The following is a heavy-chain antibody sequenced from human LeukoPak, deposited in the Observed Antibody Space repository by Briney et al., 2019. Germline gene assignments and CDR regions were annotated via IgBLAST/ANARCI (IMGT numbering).Heavy chain of an antibody. CDR2: MYSRGHT. Sequence: PGGSLRLSCAASGYTVSDNYMSCVRPAPEKRLEWVSVMYSRGHTYYAKSVKGRFTFSRHISKNTLYLQMNGLRTEDTAMYYCARDAPQVPAAGVLASWGEGTLVIVSS. CDR3: ARDAPQVPAAGVLAS. J-gene: IGHJ5*02. CDR1: GYTVSDNY. V-gene: IGHV3-53*01. D-gene: IGHD6-13*01.